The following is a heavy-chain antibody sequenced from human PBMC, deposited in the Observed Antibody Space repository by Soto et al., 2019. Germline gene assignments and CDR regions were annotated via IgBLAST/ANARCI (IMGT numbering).Heavy chain of an antibody. D-gene: IGHD5-12*01. Sequence: QVQVVESGGGVVQPGRSLRLSCAASGLTFSRHAVHWVRQAPGKGLEWVTGISHDGTNKYYADSVKGRFTISRDNSKNTVDLQMNTLRAEDTAVYFCARDRREWLLFRDAFDLWGQGTMVTVSS. V-gene: IGHV3-30*04. CDR3: ARDRREWLLFRDAFDL. CDR1: GLTFSRHA. CDR2: ISHDGTNK. J-gene: IGHJ3*01.